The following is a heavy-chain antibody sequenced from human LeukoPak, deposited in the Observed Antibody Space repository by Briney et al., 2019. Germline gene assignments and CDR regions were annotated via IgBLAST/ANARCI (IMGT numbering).Heavy chain of an antibody. V-gene: IGHV1-18*01. D-gene: IGHD3-22*01. Sequence: ASVKVSCKASGYAFTSYGISWVRQAPGQGLEWMGWISAYNGNTNYAQKLQGRVTMTTDTSTSTAYMELRSLRSDDTAVYYCARGRYDSSGYYPYYFDYWGQGTLVTVSS. J-gene: IGHJ4*02. CDR2: ISAYNGNT. CDR3: ARGRYDSSGYYPYYFDY. CDR1: GYAFTSYG.